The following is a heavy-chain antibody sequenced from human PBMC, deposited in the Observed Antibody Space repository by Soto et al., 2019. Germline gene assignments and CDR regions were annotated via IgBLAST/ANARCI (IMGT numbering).Heavy chain of an antibody. J-gene: IGHJ5*02. CDR1: GFTFSSYW. V-gene: IGHV3-7*03. CDR2: IKQDGSEK. D-gene: IGHD2-15*01. Sequence: GGSLRLSCAASGFTFSSYWMSWVRQAPGKGLEWVANIKQDGSEKYYVDSVKGRFTISRDNAKNSLYLQMNSLRAEDTAVYYCARIFSGRRKYCSGGSCDANWFDPWGQGTLVTVSS. CDR3: ARIFSGRRKYCSGGSCDANWFDP.